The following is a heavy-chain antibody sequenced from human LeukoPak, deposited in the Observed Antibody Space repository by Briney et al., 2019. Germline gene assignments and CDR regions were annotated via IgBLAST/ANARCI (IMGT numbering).Heavy chain of an antibody. Sequence: GGSLRLSCAASGFTFSSHDMHWVRQAPGKGLEWVAIISYDGGKKDYADSVKGRFTISRDNAKNSLYLQMNSLRAEDTGVYYCARSELGYYYYYMDVWGKGTTVTVSS. CDR3: ARSELGYYYYYMDV. CDR1: GFTFSSHD. J-gene: IGHJ6*03. V-gene: IGHV3-33*05. CDR2: ISYDGGKK. D-gene: IGHD7-27*01.